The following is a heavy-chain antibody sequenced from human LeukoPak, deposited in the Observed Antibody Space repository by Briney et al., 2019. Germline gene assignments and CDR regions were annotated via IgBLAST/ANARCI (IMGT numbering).Heavy chain of an antibody. Sequence: PSETLSLTCTVSGGSISSYYWSWIRQPAGKGLEWIGRVYTSGSTNYNPSLKSRVTISVDTSKNHFSLKLTSVTAADTAMFYCARVSRYDGSAFDIWGQGTMVTVSS. V-gene: IGHV4-4*07. CDR1: GGSISSYY. CDR3: ARVSRYDGSAFDI. J-gene: IGHJ3*02. D-gene: IGHD3-22*01. CDR2: VYTSGST.